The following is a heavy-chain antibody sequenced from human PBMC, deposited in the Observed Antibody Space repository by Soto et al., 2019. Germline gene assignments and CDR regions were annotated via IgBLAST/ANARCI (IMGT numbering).Heavy chain of an antibody. CDR3: AKDRWGVVVVVSDAFDI. J-gene: IGHJ3*02. D-gene: IGHD2-15*01. CDR2: ISGSGGST. V-gene: IGHV3-23*01. Sequence: GGSLRLSCAASGFTFSSYAMGWVRQAPGKGLEWVSAISGSGGSTYYADSVKGRFTISRDNSKNTLYLQMNSLRAEDTAVYYCAKDRWGVVVVVSDAFDIWGQGTMVTVSS. CDR1: GFTFSSYA.